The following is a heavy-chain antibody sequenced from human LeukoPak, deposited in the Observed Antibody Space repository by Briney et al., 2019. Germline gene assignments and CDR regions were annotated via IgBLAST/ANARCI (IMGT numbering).Heavy chain of an antibody. D-gene: IGHD6-19*01. CDR3: AKDAGYSSGWYGNWFDP. V-gene: IGHV3-23*01. CDR1: GFTFSSYA. CDR2: ISGRGGNT. J-gene: IGHJ5*02. Sequence: GGSLRLSCAASGFTFSSYAMSWVRQAPGKGLEWVSAISGRGGNTYYADSVKGRFTISRDNAKNMLYLQMNSLRAEDTAVYYCAKDAGYSSGWYGNWFDPWGQGTLVTVSS.